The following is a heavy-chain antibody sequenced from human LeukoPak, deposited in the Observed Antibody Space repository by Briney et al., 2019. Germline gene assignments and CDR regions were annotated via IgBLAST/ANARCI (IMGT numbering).Heavy chain of an antibody. V-gene: IGHV4-59*01. J-gene: IGHJ6*03. CDR2: LYYSGST. CDR3: ARGDLAAAGTATVYYMDV. D-gene: IGHD6-13*01. CDR1: GGSISSYY. Sequence: NPSETLSPTCTVSGGSISSYYWSWIRQPPGKGLEWIGYLYYSGSTNYNPSLKSRVTISVDTSKNQFSLKLSSVTAADTAVYYCARGDLAAAGTATVYYMDVWGKGTTVTVSS.